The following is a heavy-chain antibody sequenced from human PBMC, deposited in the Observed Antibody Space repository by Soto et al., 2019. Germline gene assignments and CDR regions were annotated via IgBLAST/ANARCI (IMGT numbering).Heavy chain of an antibody. CDR2: ISWNSGSI. V-gene: IGHV3-9*01. CDR1: GFTFDDYA. J-gene: IGHJ6*03. CDR3: ARAGLWFGEHQSYYYCYMDV. Sequence: LRLSCAASGFTFDDYAMHWVRQAPGKGLEWVSGISWNSGSIGYADSVKGRFTISRDNAKNSLYLQMNSLRAEDTAVYYCARAGLWFGEHQSYYYCYMDVRGKGTTVTVSS. D-gene: IGHD3-10*01.